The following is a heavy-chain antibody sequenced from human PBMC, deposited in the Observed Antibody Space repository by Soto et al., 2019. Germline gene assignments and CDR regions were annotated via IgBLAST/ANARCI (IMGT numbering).Heavy chain of an antibody. CDR3: AKLFGNAGYYGSGSYYRDPPYFDY. J-gene: IGHJ4*02. V-gene: IGHV3-33*06. D-gene: IGHD3-10*01. Sequence: GGSLRLSCAASGFTFSSYGMHWVRQAPGKGLEWVAVIWDNGSNTYYADSVKGRFTISRDNSKNTLYLQMNSLRAEDTAVYYCAKLFGNAGYYGSGSYYRDPPYFDYWGQGTLVTVSS. CDR2: IWDNGSNT. CDR1: GFTFSSYG.